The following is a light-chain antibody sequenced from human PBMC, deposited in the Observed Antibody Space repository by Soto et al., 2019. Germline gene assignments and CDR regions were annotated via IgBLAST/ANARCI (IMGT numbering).Light chain of an antibody. V-gene: IGLV1-44*01. CDR3: AAWDDSLNVV. Sequence: QSVLTQPPSASGTPGQRVTISCSGSSSNIGSNTVNWYQQLPGTAPKLLIYTNNQRPSGVPDRFSGSQSGTSASLAISGLQSEDEASYYCAAWDDSLNVVFGGGTKLTVL. J-gene: IGLJ2*01. CDR2: TNN. CDR1: SSNIGSNT.